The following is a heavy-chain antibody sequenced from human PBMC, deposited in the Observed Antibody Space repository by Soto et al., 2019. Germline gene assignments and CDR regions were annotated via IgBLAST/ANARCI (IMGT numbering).Heavy chain of an antibody. CDR2: IWYDGSNK. J-gene: IGHJ4*02. D-gene: IGHD3-9*01. V-gene: IGHV3-33*06. CDR1: GFTFSSYG. CDR3: AKSPGHAGYFHFDY. Sequence: GGSLRLSCAASGFTFSSYGMHWVRQAPGKGLEWVAVIWYDGSNKYYADSVKGRFTISRDNSKNTLFLQMNSLRAEDTAVYYCAKSPGHAGYFHFDYWGQGTLVTVSS.